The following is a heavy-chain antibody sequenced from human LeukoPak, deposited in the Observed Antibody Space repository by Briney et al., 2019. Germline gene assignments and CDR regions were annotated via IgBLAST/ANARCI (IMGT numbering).Heavy chain of an antibody. CDR1: GGTFSSYA. CDR2: IIPIFGTA. Sequence: ASVKVSRKASGGTFSSYAISWVRQAPGQGLEWMGGIIPIFGTANYAQKFQGRVTITADESTSTAYMELSSLGSEDTAVYYCARGREYPLDWFDPWGQGTLVTVSS. J-gene: IGHJ5*02. CDR3: ARGREYPLDWFDP. D-gene: IGHD2-2*01. V-gene: IGHV1-69*13.